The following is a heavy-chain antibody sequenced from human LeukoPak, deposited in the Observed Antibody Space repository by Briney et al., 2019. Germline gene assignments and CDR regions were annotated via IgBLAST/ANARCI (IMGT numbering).Heavy chain of an antibody. CDR1: GVTFTSYW. J-gene: IGHJ4*02. Sequence: TGGSLRLSCAASGVTFTSYWMSWVRQAPEKGLEWVANINQDGSEKYYVDSVKGRFTISRDNAKNSLYLQMNSLRAEDTAVYYCARKEILEWLEDYWGQGILVTVSS. CDR2: INQDGSEK. V-gene: IGHV3-7*01. D-gene: IGHD3-3*01. CDR3: ARKEILEWLEDY.